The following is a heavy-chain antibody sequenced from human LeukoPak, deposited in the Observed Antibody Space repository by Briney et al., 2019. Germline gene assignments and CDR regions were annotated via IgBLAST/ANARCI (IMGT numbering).Heavy chain of an antibody. V-gene: IGHV3-7*01. Sequence: PGGSLRLSCAASGFTFNSYWMSWVRQAPGKGLEWVANIKQDGSEKYYVDSVKGRFTISRDNAKNSLYLQMNSLRAEDTAVYYCARDTYRTPGGYWGQGTLVTVSS. CDR2: IKQDGSEK. D-gene: IGHD3-16*01. J-gene: IGHJ4*02. CDR1: GFTFNSYW. CDR3: ARDTYRTPGGY.